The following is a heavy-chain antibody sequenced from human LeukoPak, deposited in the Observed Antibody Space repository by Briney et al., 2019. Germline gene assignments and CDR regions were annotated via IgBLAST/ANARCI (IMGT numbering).Heavy chain of an antibody. V-gene: IGHV1-46*01. Sequence: ASVKVSCKASGYTFTSYYMHWVRQAPGQGLEWMGIINPSGGSTSYAQKFQGRVTMTRDMSTSTVYMELSSLRSEDTAVYYCARDSYDSSGYYYHPSSGHDYWGQGTLVTVSS. CDR1: GYTFTSYY. J-gene: IGHJ4*02. D-gene: IGHD3-22*01. CDR2: INPSGGST. CDR3: ARDSYDSSGYYYHPSSGHDY.